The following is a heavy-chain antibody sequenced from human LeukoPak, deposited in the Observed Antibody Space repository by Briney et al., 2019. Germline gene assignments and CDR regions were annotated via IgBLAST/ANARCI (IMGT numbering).Heavy chain of an antibody. V-gene: IGHV3-23*01. J-gene: IGHJ4*02. D-gene: IGHD6-19*01. CDR3: ANLYSSSWYDGGPLPFDY. CDR1: GFTFSKYA. Sequence: PGGSLRLSCAASGFTFSKYAMNWVRQAPGKGLEWVSGLSGDGGRTYYADSVKGRFTISRDNSKDTLYLQMNSLRVEDTAVYHCANLYSSSWYDGGPLPFDYWGQGALVTVSS. CDR2: LSGDGGRT.